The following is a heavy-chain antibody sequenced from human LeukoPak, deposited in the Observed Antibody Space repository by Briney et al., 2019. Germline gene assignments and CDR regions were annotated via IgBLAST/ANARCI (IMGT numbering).Heavy chain of an antibody. CDR1: GFTFSSYS. D-gene: IGHD4-17*01. CDR3: ARDTTVTTGLRALLYYYYYYMDV. J-gene: IGHJ6*03. Sequence: PGGSLRLSCAASGFTFSSYSMNWVRQAPGKGLEWVSSISSSSSYIYYADSVKGRFTISRDNAKNSLYLQMNSLRAEDTAVYYCARDTTVTTGLRALLYYYYYYMDVWGKGTTVTVSS. V-gene: IGHV3-21*01. CDR2: ISSSSSYI.